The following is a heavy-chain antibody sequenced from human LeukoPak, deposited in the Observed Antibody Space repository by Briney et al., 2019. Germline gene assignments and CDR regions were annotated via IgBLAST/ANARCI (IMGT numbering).Heavy chain of an antibody. CDR1: GITFSGYS. D-gene: IGHD3-10*01. CDR3: ARRGRITMVRGPDY. V-gene: IGHV3-21*05. J-gene: IGHJ4*02. Sequence: PGGSLRLSCAASGITFSGYSVNWVRQAPGKGLEWVSYIASSSSYIYYADSVKGRFTISRDNAKNSLYLQMNSLRAEDTAVYYCARRGRITMVRGPDYWGQGTLVTVSS. CDR2: IASSSSYI.